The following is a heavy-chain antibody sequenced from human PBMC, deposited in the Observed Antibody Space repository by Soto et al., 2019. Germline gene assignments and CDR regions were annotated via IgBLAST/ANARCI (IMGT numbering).Heavy chain of an antibody. Sequence: EVQLVESGGGLVKPGGSLRLSCAASGFTFSSYSMNWVRQAPGKGLEWVSSISSSSSYIYYADSVKGRFTISRDNAKNSLYLQMNSLRAEDTAVYYCARDHEGGRRGYSLRYWGQGTLVTVSS. V-gene: IGHV3-21*01. CDR2: ISSSSSYI. CDR1: GFTFSSYS. CDR3: ARDHEGGRRGYSLRY. J-gene: IGHJ4*02. D-gene: IGHD5-18*01.